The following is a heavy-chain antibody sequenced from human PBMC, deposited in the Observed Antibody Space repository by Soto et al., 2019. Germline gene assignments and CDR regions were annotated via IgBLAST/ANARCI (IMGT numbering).Heavy chain of an antibody. V-gene: IGHV2-5*02. CDR1: GFSLSTSGVG. CDR3: AHSLASIAAAGTLWFDP. Sequence: SGPTLVNPTQTLTLTCTFSGFSLSTSGVGVGWIRQPPGKALEWLALIYWDDDKRYSPSLKSRLTITKDTSKNQVVLTMTNMDPVDTATYYCAHSLASIAAAGTLWFDPWGQGTLVTVS. J-gene: IGHJ5*02. CDR2: IYWDDDK. D-gene: IGHD6-13*01.